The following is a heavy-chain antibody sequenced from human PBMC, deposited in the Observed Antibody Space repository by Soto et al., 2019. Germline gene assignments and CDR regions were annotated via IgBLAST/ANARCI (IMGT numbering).Heavy chain of an antibody. D-gene: IGHD2-15*01. V-gene: IGHV1-46*03. Sequence: ASVKVSCKASGYTFTSYYMHWVRQAPGQGLEWMGIINPSGGSTSYAQKFQGRVTMTRDTSTSTVYMELSSLRSEDTAVYYCASWYCSGGSCHLSGTNDAFDIWGQGTMVTVS. CDR1: GYTFTSYY. J-gene: IGHJ3*02. CDR3: ASWYCSGGSCHLSGTNDAFDI. CDR2: INPSGGST.